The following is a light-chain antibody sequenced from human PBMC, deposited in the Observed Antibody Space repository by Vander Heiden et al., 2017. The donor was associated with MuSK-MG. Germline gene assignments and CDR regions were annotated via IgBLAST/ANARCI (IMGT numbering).Light chain of an antibody. Sequence: EIVLTQSPATLSLSPGERATLSCRASQSVSSYLAWYQQKPGQAPRLLIYDASNRATGIPARFSGSGYGTDFTLTISSREPEDFAVYYCQQHSNWPHITFGQGTQLEIK. CDR2: DAS. CDR1: QSVSSY. V-gene: IGKV3-11*01. CDR3: QQHSNWPHIT. J-gene: IGKJ5*01.